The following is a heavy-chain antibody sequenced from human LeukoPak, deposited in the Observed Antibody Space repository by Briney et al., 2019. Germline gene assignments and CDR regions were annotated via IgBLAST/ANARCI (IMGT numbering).Heavy chain of an antibody. CDR2: ISYDGSSN. D-gene: IGHD4-17*01. CDR1: GFTFSSYA. CDR3: AKDGAYGDYSFDF. V-gene: IGHV3-30*18. J-gene: IGHJ4*02. Sequence: RGSLRLSCAASGFTFSSYATHWVRQAPGKGLEWVAVISYDGSSNYYADSVKGRFTISRDNSKNTLYLQMNSLRAEDTAMCYCAKDGAYGDYSFDFWGQGTLVTVSS.